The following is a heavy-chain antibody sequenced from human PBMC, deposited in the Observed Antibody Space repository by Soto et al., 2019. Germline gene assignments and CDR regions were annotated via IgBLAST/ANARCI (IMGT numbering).Heavy chain of an antibody. CDR3: ARVAYYYGSGRNMRQTYYYYYGMDV. V-gene: IGHV4-34*01. CDR1: GGSFSGYY. Sequence: SSETLSLTCAVYGGSFSGYYWSWIRQPPRKGLEWIGEINHSGSTNYNPSLKSRVTISVDTSKNQFSLKLSSVTAADTAVYYCARVAYYYGSGRNMRQTYYYYYGMDVWGQGTTVT. CDR2: INHSGST. D-gene: IGHD3-10*01. J-gene: IGHJ6*02.